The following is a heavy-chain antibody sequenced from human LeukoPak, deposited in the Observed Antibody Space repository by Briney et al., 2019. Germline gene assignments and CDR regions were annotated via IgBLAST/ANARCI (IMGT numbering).Heavy chain of an antibody. CDR2: ISTSSTYI. D-gene: IGHD2-2*02. J-gene: IGHJ4*02. Sequence: GGSLRLSCEASGFTFSSYSMNWVRQAPGKGLEWVSSISTSSTYIYYADSVKGRFTISRDSAKNSLYLQMNSLRAEDTAVYYCAKDGVIYCSSTSCYTPLDYWGQGTLVTVSS. CDR3: AKDGVIYCSSTSCYTPLDY. CDR1: GFTFSSYS. V-gene: IGHV3-21*01.